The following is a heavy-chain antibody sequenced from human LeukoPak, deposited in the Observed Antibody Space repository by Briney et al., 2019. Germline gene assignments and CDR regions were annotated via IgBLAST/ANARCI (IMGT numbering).Heavy chain of an antibody. CDR2: IRQDGSGK. J-gene: IGHJ4*02. CDR3: AREHGGPDY. V-gene: IGHV3-7*01. CDR1: GCVFDSYL. Sequence: GGSLRLSCAASGCVFDSYLMSWVRQAPGKGLEGVAHIRQDGSGKYYVDSLKGRFTIPRDNAKRSLYLHINSLRAEDTAVYYCAREHGGPDYWGRGTLVTVSS. D-gene: IGHD3-16*01.